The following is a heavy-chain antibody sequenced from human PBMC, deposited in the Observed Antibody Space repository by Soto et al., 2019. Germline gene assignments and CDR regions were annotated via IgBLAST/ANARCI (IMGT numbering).Heavy chain of an antibody. CDR1: GFTFSRYA. V-gene: IGHV3-23*01. Sequence: GGSLRLSCAGSGFTFSRYAMSWVRQIPGKGLECVSAIGGDGESTHYADSVKGRFTISRDNSKNTLYLQLNSLRVEDTAVYYCAKVGGFDPWGQGTLVTVSS. CDR3: AKVGGFDP. D-gene: IGHD4-17*01. J-gene: IGHJ5*02. CDR2: IGGDGEST.